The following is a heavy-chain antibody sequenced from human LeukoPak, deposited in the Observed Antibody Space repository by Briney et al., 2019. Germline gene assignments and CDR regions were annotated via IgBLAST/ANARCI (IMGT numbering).Heavy chain of an antibody. CDR3: ARNRDGYNSFDF. Sequence: PGGSLRLSCAASGFTFSIYAMSWVRQGPGKGLEWVSAVGGSGDNTYYADSVKGQFTISRDHSRNTPYLQMNSLRVEDTAMYYCARNRDGYNSFDFWGQGTLVTVSS. V-gene: IGHV3-23*01. J-gene: IGHJ4*02. CDR1: GFTFSIYA. D-gene: IGHD5-24*01. CDR2: VGGSGDNT.